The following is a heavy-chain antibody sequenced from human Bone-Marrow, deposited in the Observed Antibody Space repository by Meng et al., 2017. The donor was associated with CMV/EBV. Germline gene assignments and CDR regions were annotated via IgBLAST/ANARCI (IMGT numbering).Heavy chain of an antibody. Sequence: GESLKISCAASGFTVSSNYMSWVRQAPGKGLEWVSVIYSGGSTYYADSVKGRFTISRDNSKNTLYLQMNSLRAEDTAVYYCARSDYAYAAFDIWGQATMGTVSS. J-gene: IGHJ3*02. V-gene: IGHV3-53*01. D-gene: IGHD4-17*01. CDR1: GFTVSSNY. CDR2: IYSGGST. CDR3: ARSDYAYAAFDI.